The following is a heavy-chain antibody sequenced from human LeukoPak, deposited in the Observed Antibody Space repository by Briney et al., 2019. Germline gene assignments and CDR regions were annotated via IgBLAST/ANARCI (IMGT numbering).Heavy chain of an antibody. V-gene: IGHV1-69*01. CDR3: AALGYYDSSGYWPDAFDI. D-gene: IGHD3-22*01. Sequence: GASVKVSCKASGGTFSSYAISWVRQAPGQGLEWMGGIIPIFGTANYAQKFQGRVTITADESTSTAYMELSSLRSEDTAVYYCAALGYYDSSGYWPDAFDIWGQGTMVTVSS. J-gene: IGHJ3*02. CDR2: IIPIFGTA. CDR1: GGTFSSYA.